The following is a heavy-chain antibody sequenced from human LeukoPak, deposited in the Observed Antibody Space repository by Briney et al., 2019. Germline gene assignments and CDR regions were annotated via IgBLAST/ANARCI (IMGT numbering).Heavy chain of an antibody. J-gene: IGHJ3*02. CDR2: ISSSSSYI. CDR3: ARDQVGADDAFDI. CDR1: GFTFSSYS. D-gene: IGHD1-26*01. V-gene: IGHV3-21*01. Sequence: GGSLRLSCAASGFTFSSYSMNWVRQAPGKGLEWVSSISSSSSYIYYADSVKGRFTISRDNAKNSLYLQMNSLRAEDTAVYYCARDQVGADDAFDIWGQGTMVTVSS.